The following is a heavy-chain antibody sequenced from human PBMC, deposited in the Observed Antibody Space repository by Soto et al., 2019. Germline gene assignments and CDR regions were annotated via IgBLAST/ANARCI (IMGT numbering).Heavy chain of an antibody. CDR2: ITSKTYGAKT. Sequence: GGALRLSCTTSGFTFGDYAMGWFRQAPGEGPQWVAFITSKTYGAKTDYAASVKGRFTISRDDSKSLAYLQMDSLKTEDTAMYHCTTHTRQLTFFDYWGQGTLVTVSS. J-gene: IGHJ4*02. D-gene: IGHD6-13*01. V-gene: IGHV3-49*03. CDR3: TTHTRQLTFFDY. CDR1: GFTFGDYA.